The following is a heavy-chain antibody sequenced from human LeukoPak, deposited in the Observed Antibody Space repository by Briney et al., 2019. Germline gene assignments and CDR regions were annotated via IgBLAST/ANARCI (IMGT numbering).Heavy chain of an antibody. CDR3: ARGGLSAGGPRYFED. CDR2: ISSGGSTI. CDR1: GFTFSSYE. V-gene: IGHV3-48*03. Sequence: GGSLRLSCAASGFTFSSYEMNWVRQAPGKGLEWVSYISSGGSTIYYADSVKGRFNISRDNAKNSVYLQVNSLRAEDTAVYYCARGGLSAGGPRYFEDWGQGTLVTVSS. D-gene: IGHD6-13*01. J-gene: IGHJ4*02.